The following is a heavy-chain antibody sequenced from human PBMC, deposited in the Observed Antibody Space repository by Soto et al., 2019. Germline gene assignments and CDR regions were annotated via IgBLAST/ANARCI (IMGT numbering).Heavy chain of an antibody. Sequence: LSLTCTVSGGSINNYYWNWIRQPPGKGLEWIGYIYYSGSTNYNPSLKSRVTISVDTSKTQFSLKLSSVTAADTAVYYCARAAHSDYWGQGTLVTVSS. CDR2: IYYSGST. V-gene: IGHV4-59*01. J-gene: IGHJ4*02. CDR3: ARAAHSDY. CDR1: GGSINNYY.